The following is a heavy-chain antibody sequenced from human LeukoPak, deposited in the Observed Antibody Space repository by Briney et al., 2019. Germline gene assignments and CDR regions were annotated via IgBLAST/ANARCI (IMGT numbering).Heavy chain of an antibody. Sequence: GGSLRLSCAASGFTFSSYSMNWVRQAPGKGLEWVSAISGSGGSTYYADSVKGRFTISRDNSKSTLYLQMNSLRAEDTAVYYCAKDGRIAVAGPDYYYYGMDVWGQGTTVTVSS. D-gene: IGHD6-19*01. CDR3: AKDGRIAVAGPDYYYYGMDV. V-gene: IGHV3-23*01. CDR2: ISGSGGST. J-gene: IGHJ6*02. CDR1: GFTFSSYS.